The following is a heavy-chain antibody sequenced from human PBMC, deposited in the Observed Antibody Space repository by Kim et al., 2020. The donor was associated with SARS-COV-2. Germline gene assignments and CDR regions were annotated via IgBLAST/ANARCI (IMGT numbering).Heavy chain of an antibody. CDR3: ARVQYGSSADYYYYYMDV. CDR1: GFTFSSYS. D-gene: IGHD6-6*01. V-gene: IGHV3-21*01. CDR2: ISSSSSYI. Sequence: GGSLRLSCAASGFTFSSYSMNWVRQAPGKGLEWVSSISSSSSYIYYADSVKGRFTISRDNAKNSLYLQMNSLRAEDTAVYYCARVQYGSSADYYYYYMDVWGKGTTVTVSS. J-gene: IGHJ6*03.